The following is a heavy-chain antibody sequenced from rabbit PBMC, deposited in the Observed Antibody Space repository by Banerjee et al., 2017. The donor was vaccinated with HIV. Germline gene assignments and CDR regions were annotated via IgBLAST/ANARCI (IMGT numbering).Heavy chain of an antibody. CDR2: IYAGSGST. D-gene: IGHD2-1*01. V-gene: IGHV1S40*01. J-gene: IGHJ4*01. CDR3: AREHTYADYGDFNL. Sequence: QSLEESGGDLVKPGASLTLTCTASGFSFSGGYCMCWVRQAPGKGLEWIACIYAGSGSTYYASWAKGRFTISKTSSTTVTLQLNSLTAADTATYFCAREHTYADYGDFNLWGPGTLVTVS. CDR1: GFSFSGGYC.